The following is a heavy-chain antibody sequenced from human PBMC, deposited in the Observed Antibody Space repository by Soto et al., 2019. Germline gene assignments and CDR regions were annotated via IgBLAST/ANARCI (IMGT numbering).Heavy chain of an antibody. D-gene: IGHD3-3*01. CDR1: GYTFTSYG. V-gene: IGHV1-18*01. Sequence: ASAKVCGKASGYTFTSYGINWVRQAPGQGLEWMGGISAYNGNTNYAQQHQGSVTMTTDTSTSTAYMELRSLRSDDTAVYYCARQVISGYYDFWSGSPGVIDFDYWGQ. CDR2: ISAYNGNT. CDR3: ARQVISGYYDFWSGSPGVIDFDY. J-gene: IGHJ4*01.